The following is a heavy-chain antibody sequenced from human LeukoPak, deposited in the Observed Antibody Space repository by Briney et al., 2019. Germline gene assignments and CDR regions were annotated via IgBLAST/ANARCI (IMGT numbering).Heavy chain of an antibody. Sequence: SETLPLTCAVYGGSFSGYYWSWIRQPPGKGLEWIGEINHSGSTNYNPFLKSRVTISVDTSKNQFSLKLSSVTAADTAVYYCARGRKWDTAMVSHYYGMDVWGKGTTVTVSS. J-gene: IGHJ6*04. CDR3: ARGRKWDTAMVSHYYGMDV. CDR1: GGSFSGYY. V-gene: IGHV4-34*01. CDR2: INHSGST. D-gene: IGHD5-18*01.